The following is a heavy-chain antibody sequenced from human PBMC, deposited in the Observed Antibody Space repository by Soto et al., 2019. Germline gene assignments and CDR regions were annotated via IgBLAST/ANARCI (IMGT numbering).Heavy chain of an antibody. CDR1: GFTFSSYG. CDR3: LLISEGTDSFDI. CDR2: IWYDGSNK. V-gene: IGHV3-33*01. J-gene: IGHJ3*02. Sequence: QVQLVESGGGVVQPGRSLRLSCAASGFTFSSYGLHWVRQAPGKGLEWVAVIWYDGSNKYYVDSVKGRFTISRDDSKDTLYLQMNSLRAEDTAVYYCLLISEGTDSFDIWGQGTMVTVSS. D-gene: IGHD2-15*01.